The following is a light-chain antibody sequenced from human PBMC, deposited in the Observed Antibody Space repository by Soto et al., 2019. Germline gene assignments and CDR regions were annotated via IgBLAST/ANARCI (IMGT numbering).Light chain of an antibody. CDR1: QSVSSSY. Sequence: EIVLTQSPGTLSLSPGERATLSCSSSQSVSSSYLAWYQQKPGQAPRLLIYGASSRATGIPDRFSGSGSGTDFTLTISRLEPEDFSVYYCQQYASSSWTFGQGTKVDIK. CDR2: GAS. J-gene: IGKJ1*01. CDR3: QQYASSSWT. V-gene: IGKV3-20*01.